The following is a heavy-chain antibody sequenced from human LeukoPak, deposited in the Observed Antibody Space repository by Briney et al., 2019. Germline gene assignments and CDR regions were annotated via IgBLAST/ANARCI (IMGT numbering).Heavy chain of an antibody. J-gene: IGHJ4*02. Sequence: PGGSLRLSCAASGFTFSNAWMSWVRQAPGKGLEWVGRIKSKTDGGTTDYAAPVKGRFTISRDDSKNTLYLQMNSLKTEDTAVYYCTTEGSSTSFTPFDYWGQGTLVTVSS. CDR2: IKSKTDGGTT. D-gene: IGHD2-2*01. V-gene: IGHV3-15*01. CDR1: GFTFSNAW. CDR3: TTEGSSTSFTPFDY.